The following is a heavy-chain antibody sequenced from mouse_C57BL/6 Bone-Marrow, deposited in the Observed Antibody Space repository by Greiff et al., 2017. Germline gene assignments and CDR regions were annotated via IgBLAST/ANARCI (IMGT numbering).Heavy chain of an antibody. CDR2: FHPYNDDT. CDR3: GRKTVVGDVDV. Sequence: QVHVKQSGAELVKPGASVKMSCKASGYTFTTYPIEWMKQNHGKSLEWIGNFHPYNDDTKYNEKFKGKARLTVEKTSSTVYLELSRLTSDDSAVYYCGRKTVVGDVDVWGTGTTVTVSS. J-gene: IGHJ1*03. CDR1: GYTFTTYP. V-gene: IGHV1-47*01. D-gene: IGHD1-1*02.